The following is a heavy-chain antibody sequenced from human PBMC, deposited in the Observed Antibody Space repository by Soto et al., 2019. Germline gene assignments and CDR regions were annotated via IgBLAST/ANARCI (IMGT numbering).Heavy chain of an antibody. CDR3: ARGGGAYYIHG. V-gene: IGHV4-34*01. J-gene: IGHJ6*03. Sequence: QVQLRQWGAGLLKPSETLSLTCAVYSGSFSGYYWSWIRQPPGKGLEWIGEINHSGSTNYNPSLESRVTITVDTSKNQLSERLSSVTAADPARYYCARGGGAYYIHGWGKGTTITVSS. CDR1: SGSFSGYY. D-gene: IGHD3-16*01. CDR2: INHSGST.